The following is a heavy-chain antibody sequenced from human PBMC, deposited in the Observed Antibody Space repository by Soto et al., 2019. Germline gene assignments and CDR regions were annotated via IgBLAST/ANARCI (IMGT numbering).Heavy chain of an antibody. J-gene: IGHJ4*02. CDR1: GFTFGDYW. CDR2: MTSDGRTV. V-gene: IGHV3-74*01. CDR3: ATAEVDY. Sequence: GVSLRLSCATSGFTFGDYWMHWVRQAPGKGPEWVSRMTSDGRTVQYADSVKGRFTTSRDNAKSTLYLQMNSLRAEDTAIYYCATAEVDYWGPGTLVTVSS.